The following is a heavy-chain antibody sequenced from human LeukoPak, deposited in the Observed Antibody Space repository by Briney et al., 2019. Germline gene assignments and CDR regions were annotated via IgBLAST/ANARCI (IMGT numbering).Heavy chain of an antibody. J-gene: IGHJ2*01. D-gene: IGHD2-2*01. CDR3: ARIVVVPAASRYWYFDL. CDR1: GGSISSGDYY. V-gene: IGHV4-30-4*08. Sequence: PSETLSLTCTVSGGSISSGDYYWSWIRQPPGKGLEWIGYIYYSGSTYYNPSLKSRVTISVDTSKNQFSLKLSSVTAADTAVYYCARIVVVPAASRYWYFDLWGRGTLVTVSS. CDR2: IYYSGST.